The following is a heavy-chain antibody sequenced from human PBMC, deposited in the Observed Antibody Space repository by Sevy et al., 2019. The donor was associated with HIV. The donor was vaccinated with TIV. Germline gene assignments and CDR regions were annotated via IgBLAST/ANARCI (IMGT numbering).Heavy chain of an antibody. CDR3: ARSYGSGNYYGY. J-gene: IGHJ4*02. Sequence: ASVKVSCKASGYTFISYAINWVRPAPGQGLEWMGWISAYNGNTNYAQKLQGRVTMTTDTSSSTAYMELRSLRSDDTAVYYCARSYGSGNYYGYWGQGTLVTVS. D-gene: IGHD3-10*01. V-gene: IGHV1-18*01. CDR1: GYTFISYA. CDR2: ISAYNGNT.